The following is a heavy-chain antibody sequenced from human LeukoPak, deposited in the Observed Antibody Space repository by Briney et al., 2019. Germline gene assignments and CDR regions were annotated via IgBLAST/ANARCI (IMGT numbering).Heavy chain of an antibody. CDR3: ARDLTPSYYDTSGYYFDY. CDR1: GYTFTSYY. J-gene: IGHJ4*02. V-gene: IGHV1-46*01. CDR2: INPSGGST. Sequence: ASVKVSCKASGYTFTSYYMHWVRQAPGQGLEWRGIINPSGGSTSYAQKFQGRVTMTRDTSTSTVYMELSSLRSEDTAVYYCARDLTPSYYDTSGYYFDYWGQGTLVTVSS. D-gene: IGHD3-22*01.